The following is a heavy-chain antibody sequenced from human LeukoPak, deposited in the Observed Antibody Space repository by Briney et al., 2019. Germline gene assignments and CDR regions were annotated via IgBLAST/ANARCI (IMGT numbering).Heavy chain of an antibody. J-gene: IGHJ3*02. CDR2: ISGSGGST. CDR1: GFTFSSYA. Sequence: GGSLRLSCAASGFTFSSYAMSWVRQAPGKGLEWVSAISGSGGSTYYADSVKGRFTISRDNSKNTLYLQMNSPRAEDTALYHCARDPFGSAFDIWGQGTMVTVSS. D-gene: IGHD2-15*01. CDR3: ARDPFGSAFDI. V-gene: IGHV3-23*01.